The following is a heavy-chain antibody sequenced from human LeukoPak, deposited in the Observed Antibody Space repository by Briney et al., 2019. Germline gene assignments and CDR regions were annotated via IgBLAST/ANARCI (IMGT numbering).Heavy chain of an antibody. Sequence: GGSLRLSCVDSGFTFSSYAMSWVRQVPGKGLEWVSGISDSGGSTYYADSVKGRFTISRDNSKNTLYLQMNSLRAEDTAVYYCASRQGLGWHYVNWGQGTLFTVSS. CDR2: ISDSGGST. V-gene: IGHV3-23*01. J-gene: IGHJ4*02. D-gene: IGHD3-10*02. CDR1: GFTFSSYA. CDR3: ASRQGLGWHYVN.